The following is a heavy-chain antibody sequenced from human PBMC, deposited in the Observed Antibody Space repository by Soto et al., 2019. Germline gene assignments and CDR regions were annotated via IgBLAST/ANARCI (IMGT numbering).Heavy chain of an antibody. Sequence: PGGSLRLSCAASGFTFSNFAMSWVRQVPGKGLEWVSAIGASGASTFYADSVRGRFTFSRDNSKNTPVLQMKSLRVDDTAIYYCVNSHSDEDDHWGQGALVTVSS. CDR1: GFTFSNFA. CDR3: VNSHSDEDDH. V-gene: IGHV3-23*01. J-gene: IGHJ5*02. D-gene: IGHD1-26*01. CDR2: IGASGAST.